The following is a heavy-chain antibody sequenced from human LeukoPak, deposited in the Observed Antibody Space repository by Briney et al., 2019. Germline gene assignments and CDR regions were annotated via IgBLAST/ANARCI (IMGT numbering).Heavy chain of an antibody. V-gene: IGHV3-21*04. Sequence: GGSLRLSCAASGFTFSSYSMNWVRQAPAKGLELVSSISSSSSYIYYADSVKGRFTISRDNAKNSLYLQMNSLRAEDTAVYYCAAGSGSYYKAASWGQGTLVTVSS. CDR3: AAGSGSYYKAAS. J-gene: IGHJ5*02. CDR2: ISSSSSYI. CDR1: GFTFSSYS. D-gene: IGHD3-10*01.